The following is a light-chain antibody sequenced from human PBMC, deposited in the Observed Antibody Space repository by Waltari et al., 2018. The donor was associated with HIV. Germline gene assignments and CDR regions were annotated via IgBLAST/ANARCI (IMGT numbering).Light chain of an antibody. CDR2: GAS. CDR3: QHWET. J-gene: IGKJ1*01. Sequence: EIVMTQSPATLSVSPGERATLSCRASPSVSSNLAWYQQKPGQAPRLLIYGASTRATGIPARFSGSGSGTEFTLTISSLQSEDFAVYYCQHWETFGQGTKVEIK. V-gene: IGKV3-15*01. CDR1: PSVSSN.